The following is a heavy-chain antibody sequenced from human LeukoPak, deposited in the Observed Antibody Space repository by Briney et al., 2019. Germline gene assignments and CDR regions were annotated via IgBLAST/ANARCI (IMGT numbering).Heavy chain of an antibody. Sequence: QPGGSLRLSCAASGFTFSSYAMHWVRQAPGKGLERVAVISYDGSNKYYADSVKGRFTISRDNSKNTLYLQMNSLRAEDTAVYYCARAGVGSGWYLSGMDVWGQGTTVTVSS. V-gene: IGHV3-30-3*01. D-gene: IGHD6-19*01. CDR2: ISYDGSNK. J-gene: IGHJ6*02. CDR3: ARAGVGSGWYLSGMDV. CDR1: GFTFSSYA.